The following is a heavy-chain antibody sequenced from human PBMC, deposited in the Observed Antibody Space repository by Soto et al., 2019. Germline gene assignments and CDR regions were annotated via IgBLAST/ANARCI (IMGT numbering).Heavy chain of an antibody. CDR2: ISSSTSHT. CDR3: ARGRGAAADYFDF. Sequence: QVQLVESGGGLVKPGGSLRLSCAVSGFTFSDYYMTWIRQAPGKGLEWVSYISSSTSHTNYADSVNGRFTISRDNAKNSLFLQMNSLRAEDTAVYYCARGRGAAADYFDFWGQGTLVTVSS. D-gene: IGHD6-13*01. V-gene: IGHV3-11*05. J-gene: IGHJ4*02. CDR1: GFTFSDYY.